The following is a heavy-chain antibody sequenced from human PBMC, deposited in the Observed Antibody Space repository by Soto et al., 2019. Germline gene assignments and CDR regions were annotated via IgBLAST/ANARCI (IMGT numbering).Heavy chain of an antibody. Sequence: QVQLVQSGPEVRTPGASVKISCKASGYTFKNYGIKWVRQAPGQGLEWVGWITTYNGNRYSAEKFQGRVTMTTDTSTSTTFMELRRLTSDDTGVYYCAGVSQPKGVAADGASDLWGQGTLGTVSP. CDR1: GYTFKNYG. J-gene: IGHJ4*02. D-gene: IGHD6-19*01. CDR3: AGVSQPKGVAADGASDL. CDR2: ITTYNGNR. V-gene: IGHV1-18*01.